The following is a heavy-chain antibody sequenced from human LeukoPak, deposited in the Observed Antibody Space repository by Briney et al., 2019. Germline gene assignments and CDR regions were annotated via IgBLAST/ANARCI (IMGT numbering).Heavy chain of an antibody. Sequence: GGSLRLPCAASGFTFDDYAMHWVRQAPGKGLEWVAGISCNSGSMGYADSVKGRFTISRDNAKNSLYLQMNSLRAEDTALYYCAKDRMGGDYYYYGMDVWGQGTTVTVSS. CDR1: GFTFDDYA. CDR2: ISCNSGSM. D-gene: IGHD3-16*01. CDR3: AKDRMGGDYYYYGMDV. J-gene: IGHJ6*02. V-gene: IGHV3-9*01.